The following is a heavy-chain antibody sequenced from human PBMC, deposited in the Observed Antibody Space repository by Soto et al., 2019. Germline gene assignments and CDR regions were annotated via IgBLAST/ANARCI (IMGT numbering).Heavy chain of an antibody. CDR2: IYYSGST. Sequence: SETLSLTCTVSGGSISSYYWSWIRQPPGKGLEWIGYIYYSGSTNYNPSLKSRVTISVDTSKNQFSLKLTSVTATDTAVYYCARRYGSAFDFWGQGTMVTVSS. CDR1: GGSISSYY. V-gene: IGHV4-59*01. D-gene: IGHD3-10*01. CDR3: ARRYGSAFDF. J-gene: IGHJ3*01.